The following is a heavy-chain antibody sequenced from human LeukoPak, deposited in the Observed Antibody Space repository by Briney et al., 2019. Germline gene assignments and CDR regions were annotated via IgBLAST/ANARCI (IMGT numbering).Heavy chain of an antibody. J-gene: IGHJ4*02. V-gene: IGHV3-20*04. D-gene: IGHD6-19*01. CDR2: INWNGGST. CDR3: ARDNGGWYVGAFFDY. Sequence: RPGGSLRLSCAASGFTFDDYGMSWVRQAPGKGLEWVSGINWNGGSTGYADSVKGRFTISRDNAKNSLYLQMNSLRAEDTALYYCARDNGGWYVGAFFDYWGQGTLVTVSS. CDR1: GFTFDDYG.